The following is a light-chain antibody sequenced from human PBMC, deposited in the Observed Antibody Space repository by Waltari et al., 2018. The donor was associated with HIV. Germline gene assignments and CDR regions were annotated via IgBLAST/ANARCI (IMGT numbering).Light chain of an antibody. J-gene: IGLJ3*02. CDR3: QVWDGGNDQWV. CDR1: NIGSHS. V-gene: IGLV3-21*01. Sequence: SYALTQPPSVSVAPGKTAKITCGGNNIGSHSVHWYQQKPGQAPVLVIHDNNHRPFGMPERMSGSNSGNTATLTISRADAGDEADYYGQVWDGGNDQWVFGGGTKLTVL. CDR2: DNN.